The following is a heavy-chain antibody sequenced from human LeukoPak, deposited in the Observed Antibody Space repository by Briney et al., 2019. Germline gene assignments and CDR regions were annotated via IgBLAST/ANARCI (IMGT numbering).Heavy chain of an antibody. Sequence: ASVKVSCKASGYTFTGYYMHWVRQAPGQGLEWMGWINPNSGGTNYAQKFQGRVTMTRDTSISTAYMELSRLRSDDTAVYYCARARLANSPFDYWGQGTLVTVSS. J-gene: IGHJ4*02. CDR2: INPNSGGT. V-gene: IGHV1-2*02. CDR1: GYTFTGYY. CDR3: ARARLANSPFDY. D-gene: IGHD1-1*01.